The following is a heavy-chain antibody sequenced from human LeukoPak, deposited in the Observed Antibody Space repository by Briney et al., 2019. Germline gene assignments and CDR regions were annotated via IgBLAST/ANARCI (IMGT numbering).Heavy chain of an antibody. CDR2: MWFDGSNE. Sequence: PGGSLRLSCAAPGFTLNDYGMHWVRQAPGKGLEWVAVMWFDGSNEYYADSVKGRLIISRDNSKNTLYLQMNSLRAEDTAVYFCARERGGFTVACYIYYLGQGSMVT. D-gene: IGHD3-10*01. CDR1: GFTLNDYG. CDR3: ARERGGFTVACYIYY. V-gene: IGHV3-33*01. J-gene: IGHJ4*02.